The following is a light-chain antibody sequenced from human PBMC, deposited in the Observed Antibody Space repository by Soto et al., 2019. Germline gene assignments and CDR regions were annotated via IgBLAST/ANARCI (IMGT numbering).Light chain of an antibody. V-gene: IGKV3-20*01. CDR3: QQYDYLVT. Sequence: IVLTQSPGTLSLSPGETATLSCRASQTVSSTYLAWYQHKPGRAPRLLIDGASSRAAGIPDRFSGSGSGTDLTLPISRLEPEDLARYYCQQYDYLVTFGQGTKVEIK. CDR1: QTVSSTY. CDR2: GAS. J-gene: IGKJ1*01.